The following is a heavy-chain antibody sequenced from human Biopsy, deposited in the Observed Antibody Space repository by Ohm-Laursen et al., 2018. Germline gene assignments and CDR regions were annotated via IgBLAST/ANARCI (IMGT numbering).Heavy chain of an antibody. D-gene: IGHD2/OR15-2a*01. Sequence: SETLSLTWTVSGASIISGGNFWNWIRQHPGKGLEWIGHIYYSRSTNYNPSLKSRVTISVDTSKNQFSLRLNSVTAADTVVYYCARATNSTGWPYYYFYGMDVWGQGTTVTVSS. CDR2: IYYSRST. CDR1: GASIISGGNF. V-gene: IGHV4-61*08. J-gene: IGHJ6*02. CDR3: ARATNSTGWPYYYFYGMDV.